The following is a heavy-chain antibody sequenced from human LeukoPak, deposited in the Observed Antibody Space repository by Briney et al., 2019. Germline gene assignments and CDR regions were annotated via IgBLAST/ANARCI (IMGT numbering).Heavy chain of an antibody. J-gene: IGHJ4*02. Sequence: SETLSLTCTVSGYSISSGYYWGWIRQPPGKGLEWIGSIYHSGSTYYNPSLKSRVTISVDTSKNQFSLKLSSVTAADTAVYYCARSIAAADSFDYWGQGTLVTVSS. D-gene: IGHD6-13*01. CDR1: GYSISSGYY. CDR3: ARSIAAADSFDY. V-gene: IGHV4-38-2*02. CDR2: IYHSGST.